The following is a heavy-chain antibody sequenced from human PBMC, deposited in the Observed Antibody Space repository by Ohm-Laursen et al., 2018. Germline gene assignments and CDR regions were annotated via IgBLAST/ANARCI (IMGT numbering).Heavy chain of an antibody. J-gene: IGHJ4*02. V-gene: IGHV1-18*01. CDR1: GYTFTSYG. CDR2: ISAYNGNT. CDR3: ARRVRSDY. Sequence: ASVKVSCKASGYTFTSYGISWVRQAPGQGLEWMGWISAYNGNTNYAQKLQGRVTMTRNTSISTAYMELSSLRSEDTAVYYCARRVRSDYWGQGTLVTVSS.